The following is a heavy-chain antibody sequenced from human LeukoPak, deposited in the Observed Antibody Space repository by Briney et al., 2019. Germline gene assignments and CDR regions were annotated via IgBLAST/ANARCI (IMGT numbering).Heavy chain of an antibody. V-gene: IGHV3-48*01. D-gene: IGHD3-10*01. CDR2: ISSSSSTI. CDR3: AYGSGSYYRVDYFDY. Sequence: GGSLRLSCAASGFTFSSYSMNWVRQAPGKGLEWVSYISSSSSTIYYADSVKGRFTISRDNAKNSLYLQMNSLKTEDTAVYYCAYGSGSYYRVDYFDYWGQGTLVTVSS. CDR1: GFTFSSYS. J-gene: IGHJ4*02.